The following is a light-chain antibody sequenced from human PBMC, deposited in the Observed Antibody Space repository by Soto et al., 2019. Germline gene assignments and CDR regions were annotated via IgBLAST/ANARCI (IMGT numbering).Light chain of an antibody. CDR2: ADI. Sequence: QSALTQPASVSGSPGQSITISCTGTSTDVGAYNLVSWYQQHPGRVPKLIIYADITRPSGVSSRFSGSKSGNTASLTISGSQAEDEDDYYCCTYAGSRTLVFGVETKVTVL. CDR1: STDVGAYNL. V-gene: IGLV2-23*01. J-gene: IGLJ2*01. CDR3: CTYAGSRTLV.